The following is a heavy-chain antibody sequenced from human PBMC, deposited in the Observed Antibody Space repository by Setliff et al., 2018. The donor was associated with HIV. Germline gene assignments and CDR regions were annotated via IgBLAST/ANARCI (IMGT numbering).Heavy chain of an antibody. CDR3: AKESGLYSNYKYYYYMDV. Sequence: PGGSLRLSCAASGFTSSDYYMSWIRQAPGKGLEWVSHISRSGITIYYADSVKGRFTISRDNGKNTLYLQMNSLRAEDTAVYYCAKESGLYSNYKYYYYMDVWGKGTTVTVSS. D-gene: IGHD4-4*01. V-gene: IGHV3-11*04. J-gene: IGHJ6*03. CDR1: GFTSSDYY. CDR2: ISRSGITI.